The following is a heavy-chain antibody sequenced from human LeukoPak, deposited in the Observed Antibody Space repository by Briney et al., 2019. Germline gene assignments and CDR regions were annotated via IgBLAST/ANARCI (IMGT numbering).Heavy chain of an antibody. J-gene: IGHJ4*02. V-gene: IGHV4-59*02. CDR1: GGSVSSYY. D-gene: IGHD3-22*01. CDR2: IYYNGST. CDR3: ARAPGGGYYSYYFDY. Sequence: SETLSLTCTVSGGSVSSYYWSWIRQPPGKGLEWIGYIYYNGSTNYNPSLKSRVTISLDTSKNQFSLKLSSVTAADTAVYYCARAPGGGYYSYYFDYWGQGTLVTVSS.